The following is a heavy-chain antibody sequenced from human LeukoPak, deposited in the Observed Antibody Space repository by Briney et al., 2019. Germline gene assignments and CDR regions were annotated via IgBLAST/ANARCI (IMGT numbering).Heavy chain of an antibody. CDR2: SNSDGSST. CDR3: AREFEATGFWAFDY. V-gene: IGHV3-74*01. J-gene: IGHJ4*02. Sequence: GGSLRLSCAASGFTFSSYWMHWVRQAPGKGLVWVSRSNSDGSSTTYADSVKGRFTISRDNRKNTLYLQMNSLRAEDTAVYYCAREFEATGFWAFDYWDQGTLLTVSS. D-gene: IGHD3-16*01. CDR1: GFTFSSYW.